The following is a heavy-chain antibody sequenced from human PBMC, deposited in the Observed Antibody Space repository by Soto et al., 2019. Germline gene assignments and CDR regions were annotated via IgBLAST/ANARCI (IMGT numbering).Heavy chain of an antibody. CDR2: INVGNGYT. D-gene: IGHD1-26*01. Sequence: ASVKVSCKASGYTFTRYAIQWVRQAPGQRLEWMGWINVGNGYTKYSQKFQGRVTITRDTSASTAYMALSSLRSEDTAVYYRARWWELLGEYYFDYWGQGTLVTVSS. CDR1: GYTFTRYA. CDR3: ARWWELLGEYYFDY. J-gene: IGHJ4*02. V-gene: IGHV1-3*01.